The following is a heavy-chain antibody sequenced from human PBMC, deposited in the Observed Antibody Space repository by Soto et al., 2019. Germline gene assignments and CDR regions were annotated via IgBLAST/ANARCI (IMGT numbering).Heavy chain of an antibody. CDR1: GVSISSSNC. V-gene: IGHV4-4*02. D-gene: IGHD2-2*01. CDR3: ARDWDTSSRYYGMDV. Sequence: SETLSLTCAVSGVSISSSNCWSWVRPPPGKGLEWIGEIYHSGRTNYNPSLKSRVTISVDKSKNHFTLILTSVAAADTAVYFCARDWDTSSRYYGMDVWGQGTTVTVSS. CDR2: IYHSGRT. J-gene: IGHJ6*02.